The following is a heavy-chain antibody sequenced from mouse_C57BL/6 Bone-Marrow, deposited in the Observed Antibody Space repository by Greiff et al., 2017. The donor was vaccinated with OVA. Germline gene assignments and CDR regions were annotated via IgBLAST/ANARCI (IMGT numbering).Heavy chain of an antibody. CDR2: INPNNGGT. V-gene: IGHV1-18*01. CDR3: ARRDSSGYGAY. D-gene: IGHD3-2*02. J-gene: IGHJ3*01. Sequence: EVQLQQSGPELVKPGASVKIPCKASGYTFTDYNMDWVKQSHGKSLEWIGDINPNNGGTIYNQKFKGKATLTVDKSSSTAYMELRSLTSEDTAVYYCARRDSSGYGAYWGQGTLVTVSA. CDR1: GYTFTDYN.